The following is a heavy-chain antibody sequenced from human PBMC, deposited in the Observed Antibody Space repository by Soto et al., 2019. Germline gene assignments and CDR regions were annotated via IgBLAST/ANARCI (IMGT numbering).Heavy chain of an antibody. D-gene: IGHD5-18*01. Sequence: GGSLRLSCAASGFTFSSYAMHWVRQAPGKGLEWVAVISYDGSNKYYADSVKGRFTISRDNSKNTLYLQMNSLRAEDTAVYYCAGEGRGYTAMVSLWGQGTLVTVSS. CDR3: AGEGRGYTAMVSL. V-gene: IGHV3-30-3*01. J-gene: IGHJ4*02. CDR1: GFTFSSYA. CDR2: ISYDGSNK.